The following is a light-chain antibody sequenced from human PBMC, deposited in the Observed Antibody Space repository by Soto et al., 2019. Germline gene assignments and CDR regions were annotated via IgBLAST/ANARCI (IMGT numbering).Light chain of an antibody. CDR1: SSNIGSNY. J-gene: IGLJ1*01. Sequence: QSVLTQPPSASGTPGQRVTISCSGSSSNIGSNYVYWYQQLPGTAPKLLIYRNNQRPSGVPDRFSGSKSGTSASLAISGLRSEDEADYYCNSYTSNNTYVFGTGTKLTVL. V-gene: IGLV1-47*01. CDR3: NSYTSNNTYV. CDR2: RNN.